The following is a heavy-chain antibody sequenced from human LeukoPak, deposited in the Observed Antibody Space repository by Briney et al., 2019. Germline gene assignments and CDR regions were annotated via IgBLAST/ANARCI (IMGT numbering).Heavy chain of an antibody. D-gene: IGHD6-19*01. J-gene: IGHJ4*02. CDR2: IDPNSGGP. V-gene: IGHV1-2*02. Sequence: ASVKVSCKASGYTFSDYYIHWVRQAPGQGLEWMGWIDPNSGGPNYAQKFQGRVTMTRDTSISTAYMELSRLRSDDTAVYYCARSAGYSSGWYYFDYWGQGTLVTVSS. CDR3: ARSAGYSSGWYYFDY. CDR1: GYTFSDYY.